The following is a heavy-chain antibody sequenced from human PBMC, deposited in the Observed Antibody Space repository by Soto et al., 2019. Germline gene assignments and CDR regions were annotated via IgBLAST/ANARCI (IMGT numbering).Heavy chain of an antibody. V-gene: IGHV3-74*01. Sequence: GGSLRLSCAHSGFDSSYYWIQWFRQSPGKGLEWVSRIDPDGTTTNYADSVKGRFSVSRDNAKKTIYLQMNSLTADDTALYYCARGPRPSSAGTGGYSGQGTLVPVSS. CDR3: ARGPRPSSAGTGGY. CDR2: IDPDGTTT. J-gene: IGHJ1*01. CDR1: GFDSSYYW. D-gene: IGHD3-10*01.